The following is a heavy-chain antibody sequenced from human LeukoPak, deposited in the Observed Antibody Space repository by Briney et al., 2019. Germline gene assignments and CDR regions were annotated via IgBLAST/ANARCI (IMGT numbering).Heavy chain of an antibody. V-gene: IGHV4-34*01. CDR3: ARVKWDYYDSSGYYESYFDY. J-gene: IGHJ4*02. CDR2: INHSGST. CDR1: GGSFSGYY. Sequence: SETLSLTCAVYGGSFSGYYWSWIRQPPGKGREWIGEINHSGSTNYNTSLKSRVTISVDTSKNQFSLKLSSVTAADTAVYYCARVKWDYYDSSGYYESYFDYWGQGTLVTVSS. D-gene: IGHD3-22*01.